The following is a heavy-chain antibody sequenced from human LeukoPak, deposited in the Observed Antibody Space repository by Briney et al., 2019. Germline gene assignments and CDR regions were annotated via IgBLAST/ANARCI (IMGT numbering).Heavy chain of an antibody. CDR2: IYYSGSS. V-gene: IGHV4-59*01. CDR1: GGSISSYY. Sequence: SETLSRTCTVSGGSISSYYWNWIRQPPGKGLEWIGNIYYSGSSSYNPSLKSRVTISVDTSKNQFSLKLSSVTAADTAVYFCASSPGGTAALDIWGQGTMVTVSS. J-gene: IGHJ3*02. D-gene: IGHD1-1*01. CDR3: ASSPGGTAALDI.